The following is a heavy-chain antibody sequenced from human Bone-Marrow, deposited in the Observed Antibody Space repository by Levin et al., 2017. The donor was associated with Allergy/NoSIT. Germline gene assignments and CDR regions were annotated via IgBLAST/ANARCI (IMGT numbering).Heavy chain of an antibody. CDR3: VKGLWLDDS. V-gene: IGHV3-23*01. CDR2: ISARADST. J-gene: IGHJ4*02. CDR1: GFTFSKGG. D-gene: IGHD2-21*01. Sequence: QPGGSLRLSCAASGFTFSKGGMSWVRQAPGKGLEWVSSISARADSTYYADSVKGRFTISRDNSNNTVSLEMNSLRAGDTAVYYCVKGLWLDDSWGQGSLVTVSS.